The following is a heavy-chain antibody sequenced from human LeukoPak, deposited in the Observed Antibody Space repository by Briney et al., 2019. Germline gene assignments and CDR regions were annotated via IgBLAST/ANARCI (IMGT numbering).Heavy chain of an antibody. CDR1: GFTFSSYA. Sequence: PGGSLRLSCAASGFTFSSYAMSWVRQAPGKGLEWVSAISGSGGSTYYADSVKGRFTISRDNSKNTLYLQMNSLRAEDTALYYCHETMVRGGIFYYYMDVWGKGTTVTVSS. V-gene: IGHV3-23*01. CDR2: ISGSGGST. J-gene: IGHJ6*03. CDR3: HETMVRGGIFYYYMDV. D-gene: IGHD3-10*01.